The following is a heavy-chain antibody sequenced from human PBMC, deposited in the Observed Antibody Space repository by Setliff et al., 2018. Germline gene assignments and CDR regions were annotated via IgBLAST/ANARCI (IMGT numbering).Heavy chain of an antibody. CDR3: ARVKPFAMDV. J-gene: IGHJ6*02. V-gene: IGHV3-48*03. CDR1: GFIFSGYE. Sequence: GESLRLSCVASGFIFSGYEMNWVRQAPGKGLEWISYISTTGSTENYADSVKGRFTVSRDNAENSLYLQMNRLRAEDTAVYYCARVKPFAMDVWGQGTTVTVSS. CDR2: ISTTGSTE.